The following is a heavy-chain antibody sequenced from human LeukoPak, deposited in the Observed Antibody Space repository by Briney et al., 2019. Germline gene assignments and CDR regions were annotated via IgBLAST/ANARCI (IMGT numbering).Heavy chain of an antibody. CDR1: GDSISSSSYF. D-gene: IGHD3-22*01. CDR2: ISYGGYS. CDR3: ARARNYYDSSDYYYEGDAFDI. V-gene: IGHV4-39*07. Sequence: SETLSLTCTVSGDSISSSSYFWGWIRQSPGRGLEWIGSISYGGYSYYNPSLKSRVTISLDTSKSQFSLRLSSVTAADTAVYYCARARNYYDSSDYYYEGDAFDIWGQGTMVTVSS. J-gene: IGHJ3*02.